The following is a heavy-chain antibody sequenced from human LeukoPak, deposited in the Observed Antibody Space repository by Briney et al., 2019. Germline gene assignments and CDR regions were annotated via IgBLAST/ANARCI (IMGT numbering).Heavy chain of an antibody. CDR1: GFTLSSYS. CDR2: INSDRYRNTI. CDR3: ARDRDYAFDY. D-gene: IGHD4-17*01. Sequence: GGSLRLSCAASGFTLSSYSMNWVRQAPGKGLEWISYINSDRYRNTIYYADTVKGRFTISRDNAKSSLYLQSNSLRDEDTAIYYCARDRDYAFDYWGQGTLVTVSS. J-gene: IGHJ4*02. V-gene: IGHV3-48*02.